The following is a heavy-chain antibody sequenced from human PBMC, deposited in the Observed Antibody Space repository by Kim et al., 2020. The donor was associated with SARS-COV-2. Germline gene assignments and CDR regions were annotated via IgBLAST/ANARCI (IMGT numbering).Heavy chain of an antibody. V-gene: IGHV5-10-1*01. Sequence: GESLKISCKGSGYSFTSYWISWVRQMPGKGLEWMGRIDPSDSYTNYSPSFQGHVTISADKSISTAYLQWSSLKASDTAMYYCARQGGYSGSYSVPLDYWGQGTLVTVSS. CDR2: IDPSDSYT. CDR3: ARQGGYSGSYSVPLDY. CDR1: GYSFTSYW. D-gene: IGHD1-26*01. J-gene: IGHJ4*02.